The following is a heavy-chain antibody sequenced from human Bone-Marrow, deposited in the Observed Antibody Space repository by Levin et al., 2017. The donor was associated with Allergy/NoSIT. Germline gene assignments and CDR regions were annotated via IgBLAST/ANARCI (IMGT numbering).Heavy chain of an antibody. CDR3: ARYAVPGSPVWDY. J-gene: IGHJ4*02. D-gene: IGHD6-19*01. CDR1: GFTFSSYA. V-gene: IGHV3-23*01. Sequence: AGGSLRLSCAASGFTFSSYAMSWVRQAPERGLEWVSAISGGGDNTYYAGSVKGRFTISRDNSKNTLYLQVNSLRAEDTAVYYCARYAVPGSPVWDYWGQGTLVTVSS. CDR2: ISGGGDNT.